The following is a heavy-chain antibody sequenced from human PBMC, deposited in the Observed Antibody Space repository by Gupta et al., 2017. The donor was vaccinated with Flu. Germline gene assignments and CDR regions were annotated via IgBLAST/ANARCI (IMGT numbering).Heavy chain of an antibody. V-gene: IGHV3-30*18. CDR3: EKGGLHNWNYDGDY. Sequence: QPRLVAPLVCVRPPSRSLRLSSVSSAFSFRRLGMHWVRQAPGKGLEWVAVISYEGRNKWQAGYVKGRFTISREKSKNTMNRQMNSLRPEDTAMYYGEKGGLHNWNYDGDYWGQGTLVTVSS. CDR2: ISYEGRNK. CDR1: AFSFRRLG. D-gene: IGHD1-7*01. J-gene: IGHJ4*02.